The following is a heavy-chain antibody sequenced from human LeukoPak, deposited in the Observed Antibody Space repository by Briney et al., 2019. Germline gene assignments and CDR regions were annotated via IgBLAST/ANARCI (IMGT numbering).Heavy chain of an antibody. CDR2: IKSKTDGGTT. CDR1: GFTFSNAW. Sequence: PGGSLRLSCAASGFTFSNAWMSWVRQAPGKGLEWVCRIKSKTDGGTTDYAAPVKGRFTISRDDSINTLYLQMNSLKTEDTAVYYCTTGITMVRGVIHLIDYWGQGTLVTVSS. J-gene: IGHJ4*02. D-gene: IGHD3-10*01. CDR3: TTGITMVRGVIHLIDY. V-gene: IGHV3-15*01.